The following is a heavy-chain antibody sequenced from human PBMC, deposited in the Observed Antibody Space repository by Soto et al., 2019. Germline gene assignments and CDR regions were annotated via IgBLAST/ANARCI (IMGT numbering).Heavy chain of an antibody. J-gene: IGHJ4*02. V-gene: IGHV3-15*07. D-gene: IGHD6-19*01. CDR2: IKSISDGETT. Sequence: LLVESGGGIVQPGGSLRLSCVASGFTFSHAWMDWVRQAPGKGLEWVGRIKSISDGETTNYAASVAGRFTISRDDSKNTLFLHVNSLKTEDTAVYYCTRRIAVAGTYYFDYWGQGTLVTVSA. CDR3: TRRIAVAGTYYFDY. CDR1: GFTFSHAW.